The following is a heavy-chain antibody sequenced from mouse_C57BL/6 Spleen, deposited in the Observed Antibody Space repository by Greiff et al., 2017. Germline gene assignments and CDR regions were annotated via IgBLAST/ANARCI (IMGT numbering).Heavy chain of an antibody. D-gene: IGHD2-13*01. CDR3: SRDEDYDDYTWFAY. CDR2: ISSGGSYT. Sequence: EVQLVESGGDLVKPGGSLKLSCAASGFTFSSYGMSWVRQTPDKRLEWVAAISSGGSYTYYPDSVKGRYTISRDNAKNTLYLQMSSLTCEDTAMYYCSRDEDYDDYTWFAYWGQGTLVTVSA. CDR1: GFTFSSYG. J-gene: IGHJ3*01. V-gene: IGHV5-6*01.